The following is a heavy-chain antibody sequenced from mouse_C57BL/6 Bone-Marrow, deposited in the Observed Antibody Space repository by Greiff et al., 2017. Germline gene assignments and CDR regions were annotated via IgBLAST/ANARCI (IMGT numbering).Heavy chain of an antibody. Sequence: VKLMESGAELARPGASVKLSCKASGYTFTSYGISWVKQRTGQGLEWIGEIYPRSGNTYYNEKFKGKATLTADKSSSTAYMELRSLTSEDSAVYFCATLGSTSNAMDYWGQGASVTVSS. CDR3: ATLGSTSNAMDY. CDR1: GYTFTSYG. J-gene: IGHJ4*01. V-gene: IGHV1-81*01. D-gene: IGHD1-1*01. CDR2: IYPRSGNT.